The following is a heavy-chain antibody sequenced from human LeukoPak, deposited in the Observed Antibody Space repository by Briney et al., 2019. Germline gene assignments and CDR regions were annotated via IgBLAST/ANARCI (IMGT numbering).Heavy chain of an antibody. D-gene: IGHD3-10*01. V-gene: IGHV4-39*01. CDR2: IYYSGST. CDR3: ARLEYMVRGVIY. CDR1: GGSISSSSYY. J-gene: IGHJ4*02. Sequence: SETLSLTCTVSGGSISSSSYYWGWIRQPPGKGLEWIGSIYYSGSTYYNPSLKSRVTISVDTSKNQFSLKLSSVTAADTAVYYCARLEYMVRGVIYWDQGTLVTVSS.